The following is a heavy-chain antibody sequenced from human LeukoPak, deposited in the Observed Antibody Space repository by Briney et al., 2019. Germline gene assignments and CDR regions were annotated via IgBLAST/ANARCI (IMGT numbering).Heavy chain of an antibody. J-gene: IGHJ4*02. D-gene: IGHD6-19*01. Sequence: GRSLRLSCAASGFTFSSYGMHWVRQAPGKGLEWVAVISYDGSNKYYADSVKGRFTISRDNSKNTLYLQMNSLRAEDTAVYYCAKLRSGSGWYDYWGQGTLVTVSS. CDR1: GFTFSSYG. V-gene: IGHV3-30*18. CDR2: ISYDGSNK. CDR3: AKLRSGSGWYDY.